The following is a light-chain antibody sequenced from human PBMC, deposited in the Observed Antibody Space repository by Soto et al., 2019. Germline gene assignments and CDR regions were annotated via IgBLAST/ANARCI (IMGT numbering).Light chain of an antibody. Sequence: EIVLTQSPGTLSLSPGERATLSCSASQSVSSYLAWYQQKPGQAPRLLIFDASNRATGIPARFSGSGSATDFTLTISSLEPEDFAVYYCQHRSIWPVSFGQGTRREIK. CDR3: QHRSIWPVS. V-gene: IGKV3-11*01. J-gene: IGKJ5*01. CDR2: DAS. CDR1: QSVSSY.